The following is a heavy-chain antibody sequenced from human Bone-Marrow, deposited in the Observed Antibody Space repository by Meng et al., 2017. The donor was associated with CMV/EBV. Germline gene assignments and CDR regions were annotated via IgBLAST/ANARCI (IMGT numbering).Heavy chain of an antibody. J-gene: IGHJ5*02. CDR2: INPNSGGT. CDR1: GYTFTGYY. V-gene: IGHV1-2*02. CDR3: ARQVETTDIVVVPAAYFNWFDP. D-gene: IGHD2-2*01. Sequence: GESLKISCKGSGYTFTGYYMHWVRQAPGQGLEWMGWINPNSGGTNYAQKFQGRVTMTRDTSISTAYMELSRLRSDDTAVYYCARQVETTDIVVVPAAYFNWFDPWGQGTLVTVSS.